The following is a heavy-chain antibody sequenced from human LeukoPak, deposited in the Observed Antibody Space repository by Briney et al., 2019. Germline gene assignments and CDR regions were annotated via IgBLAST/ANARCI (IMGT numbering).Heavy chain of an antibody. Sequence: SETLSLTCTVSGGSISSYYWSWIRQPPGKGLEWIGYIYYSGSTNYNPSLKSRVTISVDTSKNQFSLKLSSVTAADTAVYYCARALLGYCSGGSCPPEWSGFDYWGQGTLVTVSS. V-gene: IGHV4-59*08. CDR2: IYYSGST. CDR3: ARALLGYCSGGSCPPEWSGFDY. D-gene: IGHD2-15*01. J-gene: IGHJ4*02. CDR1: GGSISSYY.